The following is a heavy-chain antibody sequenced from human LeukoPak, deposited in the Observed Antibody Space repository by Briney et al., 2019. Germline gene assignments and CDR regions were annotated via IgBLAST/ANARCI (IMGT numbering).Heavy chain of an antibody. Sequence: PGGSLRLSCAASGFTFDDYAMHWVRQAPGKGLEWVSGISWNSGSIGYADSVKGRFTISRDNAKNSLYLQMNSLRAEDTALYYCAKDPTPRPIAAASHFDYWGQGTLVTVSS. CDR2: ISWNSGSI. CDR3: AKDPTPRPIAAASHFDY. D-gene: IGHD6-13*01. CDR1: GFTFDDYA. V-gene: IGHV3-9*01. J-gene: IGHJ4*02.